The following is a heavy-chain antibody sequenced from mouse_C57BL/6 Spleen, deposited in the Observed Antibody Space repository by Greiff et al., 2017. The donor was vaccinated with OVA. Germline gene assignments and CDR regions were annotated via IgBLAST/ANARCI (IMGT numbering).Heavy chain of an antibody. D-gene: IGHD1-1*01. CDR2: IDPSDSET. Sequence: QVQLQQPGAELVRPGSSVKLSCKASGYTFTSYWMHWVKQRPIQGLEWIGNIDPSDSETHYNQKFKDKATLTVDKSSSTAYMQLSSLTAEDSAVYYGARSGGSSDEDFDVWGTGTTVTVSS. J-gene: IGHJ1*03. CDR3: ARSGGSSDEDFDV. V-gene: IGHV1-52*01. CDR1: GYTFTSYW.